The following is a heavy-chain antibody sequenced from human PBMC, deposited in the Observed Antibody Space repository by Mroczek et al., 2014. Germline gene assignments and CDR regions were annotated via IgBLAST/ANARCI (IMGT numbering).Heavy chain of an antibody. J-gene: IGHJ6*01. CDR2: INHSGST. CDR3: ARVHCRAWARTCTRSNRAXYDLTYRNYG. V-gene: IGHV4-34*01. Sequence: QVQLQQWGAGLLKPSETLSLTCAVYGGSFSGYYWSWIRQPPGKGLEWIGEINHSGSTNYNPSLKSRVTISVDTSKNQFSLKLSSVTAADTAVYYCARVHCRAWARTCTRSNRAXYDLTYRNYG. D-gene: IGHD1-1*01. CDR1: GGSFSGYY.